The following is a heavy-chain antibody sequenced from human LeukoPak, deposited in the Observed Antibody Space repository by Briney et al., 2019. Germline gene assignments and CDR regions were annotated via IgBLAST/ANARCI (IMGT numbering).Heavy chain of an antibody. J-gene: IGHJ4*02. Sequence: QAGGSLRLSCAASGFTFSNYAMSWVRQTPGKGLEWVSTISGSGGSTYYADSVEGRFTISRDNSENTLYLQTNSLRAEDTAVYYCAKPPRGCTNGVCYLSFWGQGTLVTVSS. CDR3: AKPPRGCTNGVCYLSF. CDR1: GFTFSNYA. V-gene: IGHV3-23*01. CDR2: ISGSGGST. D-gene: IGHD2-8*01.